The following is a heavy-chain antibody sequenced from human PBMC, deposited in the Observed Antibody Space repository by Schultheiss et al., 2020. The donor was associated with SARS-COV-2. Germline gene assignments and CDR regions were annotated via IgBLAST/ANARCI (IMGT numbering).Heavy chain of an antibody. CDR3: QASIAAAGTTNWFDP. Sequence: GGSLRLSCAASGFTVSSNYMSWVRQAPGKGLEWVSGISGSGGSTYYADSVKGRFTISRDNSKNTLYLQMNSLRAEDTAVYYCQASIAAAGTTNWFDPWGQGTLVTVSS. V-gene: IGHV3-53*01. J-gene: IGHJ5*02. CDR2: ISGSGGST. D-gene: IGHD6-13*01. CDR1: GFTVSSNY.